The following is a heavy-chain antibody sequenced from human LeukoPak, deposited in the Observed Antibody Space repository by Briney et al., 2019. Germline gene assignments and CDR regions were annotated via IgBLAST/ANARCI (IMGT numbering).Heavy chain of an antibody. CDR3: ARHYMVRGLKPFDY. CDR2: IYYSGST. V-gene: IGHV4-39*01. D-gene: IGHD3-10*01. J-gene: IGHJ4*02. Sequence: SETLSLTCTVSGGSISSSSYYWGWIRQPPGKGLEWIGSIYYSGSTYYNLSLKSRVTISVDTSKNQFSLKLSSVTAADTAVYYCARHYMVRGLKPFDYWGQGTLVTVSS. CDR1: GGSISSSSYY.